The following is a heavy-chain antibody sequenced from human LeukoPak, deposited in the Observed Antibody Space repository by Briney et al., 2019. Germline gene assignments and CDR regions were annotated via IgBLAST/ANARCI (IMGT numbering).Heavy chain of an antibody. CDR1: GGSFSGFH. J-gene: IGHJ6*02. CDR3: AQRRETTVITSGMDV. D-gene: IGHD4-17*01. Sequence: PSETLSLTCAVYGGSFSGFHWTWIRRPPGKGLEWIGEINRSGTTNYNPSLKSRVTISVDTSKSQFSLKLTSVTAADTAVYYCAQRRETTVITSGMDVWGQGTTVSVSS. CDR2: INRSGTT. V-gene: IGHV4-34*01.